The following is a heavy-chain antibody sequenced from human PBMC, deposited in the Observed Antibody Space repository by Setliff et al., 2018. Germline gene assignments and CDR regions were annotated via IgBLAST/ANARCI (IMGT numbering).Heavy chain of an antibody. Sequence: GGSLRLSCAASGFTFSNYAMGWVRQAPGKGLEWVSSIISSGSHIYYADSVKGRFTSSRDNAKNSLYLQMNSLGAEDTAVYYCARDYTYYEFWSGPLSDAFDIWGQGTMVTVSS. CDR2: IISSGSHI. CDR3: ARDYTYYEFWSGPLSDAFDI. J-gene: IGHJ3*02. CDR1: GFTFSNYA. D-gene: IGHD3-3*01. V-gene: IGHV3-21*01.